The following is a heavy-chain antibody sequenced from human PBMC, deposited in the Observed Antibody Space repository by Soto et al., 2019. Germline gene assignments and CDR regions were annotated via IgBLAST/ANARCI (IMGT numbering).Heavy chain of an antibody. D-gene: IGHD3-9*01. CDR1: GFTFSSYA. CDR2: ISGGSGRT. Sequence: GGSLRLSCAASGFTFSSYAMSWVRQAPGKGLDWVSAISGGSGRTYYADSVKGRFTISRDNSKNTVYLQMNSLRAEDTAVYYCAKNYDIFTGNFDYWGQGTLVTVSS. V-gene: IGHV3-23*01. CDR3: AKNYDIFTGNFDY. J-gene: IGHJ4*02.